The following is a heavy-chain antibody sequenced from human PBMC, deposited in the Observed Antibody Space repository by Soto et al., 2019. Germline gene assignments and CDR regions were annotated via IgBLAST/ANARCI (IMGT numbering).Heavy chain of an antibody. CDR3: ASGYCGSSSCLRMDV. Sequence: EAQLLESGGGLVQPGGSLRLSCAASGFTFSNYAMNWVRQAPGKGLEWVSGISDNGGSTYYADSMKGRFTISRDNPKTTLYLQMNSLRAEDTAVYYCASGYCGSSSCLRMDVWGQGTTVTVSS. D-gene: IGHD2-2*01. V-gene: IGHV3-23*01. CDR2: ISDNGGST. J-gene: IGHJ6*02. CDR1: GFTFSNYA.